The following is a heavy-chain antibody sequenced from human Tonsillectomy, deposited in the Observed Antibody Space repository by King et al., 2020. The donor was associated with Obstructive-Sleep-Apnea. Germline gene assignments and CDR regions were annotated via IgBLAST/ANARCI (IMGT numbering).Heavy chain of an antibody. D-gene: IGHD6-19*01. CDR1: GFSFSSYA. CDR2: ISGSGGST. J-gene: IGHJ4*02. V-gene: IGHV3-23*04. Sequence: VQLVESGGGLVQPVGSLRLSCAASGFSFSSYAMSWVRQAPGKGLEWVSAISGSGGSTYYAESMKGRFTISRDNSKNTLYLQMNSLRAEDTAVYYCAKEHIAVAGYFDYWGQGTLVTVSS. CDR3: AKEHIAVAGYFDY.